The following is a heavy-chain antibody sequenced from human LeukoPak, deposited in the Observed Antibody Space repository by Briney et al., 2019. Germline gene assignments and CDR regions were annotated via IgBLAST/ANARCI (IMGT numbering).Heavy chain of an antibody. J-gene: IGHJ4*02. CDR2: INTKTGNS. D-gene: IGHD3-16*02. Sequence: AASVKVSCKASEYTFTSYAINWVRQAPGQGLEWMGWINTKTGNSIYAQGFTGRFVLFVDTSVTTAYLQISSLKTEDTAVYYCARDRLGEPSLGDSWGQGTLVTASS. V-gene: IGHV7-4-1*02. CDR3: ARDRLGEPSLGDS. CDR1: EYTFTSYA.